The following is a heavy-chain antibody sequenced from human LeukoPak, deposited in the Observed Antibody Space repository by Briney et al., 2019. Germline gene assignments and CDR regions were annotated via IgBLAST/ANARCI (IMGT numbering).Heavy chain of an antibody. CDR1: GFSFKDYY. D-gene: IGHD6-13*01. CDR2: INVNGGAM. CDR3: ARGPRILAAGSYFFDY. J-gene: IGHJ4*02. Sequence: GGSLRLSCAASGFSFKDYYYSWIRQAPGKGLEWVSFINVNGGAMYYADFVKGRFTISRQNAQNSVYLEMNSLRDEDTAVYYCARGPRILAAGSYFFDYWGQGSRSPSPQ. V-gene: IGHV3-11*01.